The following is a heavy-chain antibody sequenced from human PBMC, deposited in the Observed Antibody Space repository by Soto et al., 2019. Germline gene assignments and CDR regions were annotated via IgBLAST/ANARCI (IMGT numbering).Heavy chain of an antibody. CDR2: IYPGDSDT. Sequence: PGESLKISCKGSGYSFTSYWIGWVRQMPGKGLEWMGIIYPGDSDTRYSPSFQGQVTISADKSISTAYLQWSSLKASDTAMYYCDRTTVAHYYYYYGMDVWGQGTLFTVSS. CDR1: GYSFTSYW. V-gene: IGHV5-51*01. CDR3: DRTTVAHYYYYYGMDV. D-gene: IGHD4-17*01. J-gene: IGHJ6*02.